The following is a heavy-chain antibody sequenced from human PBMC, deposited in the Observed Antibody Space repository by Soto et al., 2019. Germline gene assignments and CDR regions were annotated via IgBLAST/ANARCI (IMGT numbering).Heavy chain of an antibody. CDR3: AQHPRGNWFDA. CDR1: GFSFSDVS. CDR2: IKSKTDGGTT. Sequence: EVQLVQSGGGLVEPGGSLRLSCAASGFSFSDVSMNWVRQAPGKGLEWVGRIKSKTDGGTTEFTAPVKGRFTISRDDSKNTLYLEINSLKTEYTAVYYCAQHPRGNWFDAWAQGALVTVSS. V-gene: IGHV3-15*07. J-gene: IGHJ5*02.